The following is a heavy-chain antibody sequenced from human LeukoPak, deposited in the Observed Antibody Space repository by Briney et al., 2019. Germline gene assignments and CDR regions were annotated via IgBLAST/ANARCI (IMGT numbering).Heavy chain of an antibody. J-gene: IGHJ5*02. CDR1: GYSFTDYY. V-gene: IGHV1-2*02. Sequence: ASVKVSCKTSGYSFTDYYMHWVRQAHGQGLEWMGWINPNSGGTSSAQKFQGRVTMTRDTSITTVYMEVSWLTSDDTATYYCARADRLHGGPYLIGPWGQGTLVTVSS. CDR2: INPNSGGT. CDR3: ARADRLHGGPYLIGP. D-gene: IGHD2-21*01.